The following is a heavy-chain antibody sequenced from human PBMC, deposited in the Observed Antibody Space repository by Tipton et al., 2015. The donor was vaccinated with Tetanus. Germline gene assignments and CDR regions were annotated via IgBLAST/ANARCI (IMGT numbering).Heavy chain of an antibody. Sequence: SLRLSCVASGFTFSSYAMSWVRQATGKGLEWVSAISGPGDTTTYYTDSVKGRFTISRDNAKNSLYLQMNSLRAEDTAVYYCARDLRNYYGSSGYSDYWGQGTLVTVSS. J-gene: IGHJ4*02. CDR2: ISGPGDTTT. V-gene: IGHV3-23*01. D-gene: IGHD3-22*01. CDR3: ARDLRNYYGSSGYSDY. CDR1: GFTFSSYA.